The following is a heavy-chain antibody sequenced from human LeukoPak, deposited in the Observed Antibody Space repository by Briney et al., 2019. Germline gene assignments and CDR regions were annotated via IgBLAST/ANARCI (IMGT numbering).Heavy chain of an antibody. Sequence: PSQTLSLTCTVSGDPLTSGSRYWSWIRQPAGKGLEWIGHFYSSTRTTYNPSLESRVTISGDTAKNQFSLKLDSVTAADTAVYFCARCMSELDYGDYAYCYHMDVWGKGTTVTVSS. V-gene: IGHV4-61*09. CDR3: ARCMSELDYGDYAYCYHMDV. D-gene: IGHD4-17*01. J-gene: IGHJ6*04. CDR1: GDPLTSGSRY. CDR2: FYSSTRT.